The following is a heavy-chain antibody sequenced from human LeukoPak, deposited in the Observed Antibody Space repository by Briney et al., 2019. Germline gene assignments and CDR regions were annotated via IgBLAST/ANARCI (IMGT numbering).Heavy chain of an antibody. J-gene: IGHJ5*02. CDR1: GYTFTSYG. D-gene: IGHD3-16*01. CDR2: ISAYNGNT. V-gene: IGHV1-18*01. CDR3: ARARGGGPLVWFDP. Sequence: GASVKVSCKASGYTFTSYGISWVRQAPGQGLEWMGWISAYNGNTNYAQKLQGRVTMTTDTSTSTAYMGLRSLRSDDTAVYYCARARGGGPLVWFDPWGQGTLVTVSS.